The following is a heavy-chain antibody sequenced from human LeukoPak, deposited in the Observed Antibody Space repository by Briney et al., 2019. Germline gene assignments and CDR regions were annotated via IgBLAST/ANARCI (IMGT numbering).Heavy chain of an antibody. CDR2: INPNSGGT. V-gene: IGHV1-2*02. CDR3: ARLAYCGGDCYPPPYGMDV. J-gene: IGHJ6*02. Sequence: ASVKVSCKASGYTFTGYYMHWVRQAPGQGLEWMGWINPNSGGTNYAQKFQGRVTMTRDTSISTAYMELSRLRSDDTAVYYCARLAYCGGDCYPPPYGMDVWGQGTTVTVSS. D-gene: IGHD2-21*02. CDR1: GYTFTGYY.